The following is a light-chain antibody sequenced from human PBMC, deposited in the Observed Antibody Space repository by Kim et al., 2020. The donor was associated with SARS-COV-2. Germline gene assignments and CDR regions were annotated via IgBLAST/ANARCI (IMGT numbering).Light chain of an antibody. J-gene: IGKJ3*01. CDR2: AAS. CDR3: PQLHTYPLT. V-gene: IGKV1-9*01. CDR1: QGISRD. Sequence: PPLRHTLTITCRASQGISRDLAWSQQTPGHPPKLLIYAASTLPSGVPSRFSGSGSGTAFTLKIPSLQPEDFATYSCPQLHTYPLTFGPGTTVEIK.